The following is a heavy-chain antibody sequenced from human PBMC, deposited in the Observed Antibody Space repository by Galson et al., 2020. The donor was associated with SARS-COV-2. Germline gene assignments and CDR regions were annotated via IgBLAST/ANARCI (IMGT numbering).Heavy chain of an antibody. CDR1: GYSFTSYW. V-gene: IGHV5-51*01. Sequence: GESLKISCKGSGYSFTSYWIGWVRQMPGKGLKWMGIIYPGDSDTRYSPSFQGQVTISADKSISTAYLQWSSLKASDTAMYYCAGTGRNFYGDTDAFDIWGQGTMVTVSS. D-gene: IGHD4-17*01. J-gene: IGHJ3*02. CDR2: IYPGDSDT. CDR3: AGTGRNFYGDTDAFDI.